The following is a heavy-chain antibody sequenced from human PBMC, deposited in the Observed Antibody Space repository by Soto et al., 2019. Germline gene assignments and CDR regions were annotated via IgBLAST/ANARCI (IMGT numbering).Heavy chain of an antibody. D-gene: IGHD2-2*01. CDR1: GYTFTTFW. CDR3: ARLFCSTSTCDSWFDP. Sequence: GESLKISCTGFGYTFTTFWISWVRQMPGKGLEWMGRIDPRDSYVSYSPSFQGHVTISIDKSISTAYLRWGSLKASDTAMYYCARLFCSTSTCDSWFDPWGQGTLVTVSS. CDR2: IDPRDSYV. V-gene: IGHV5-10-1*01. J-gene: IGHJ5*02.